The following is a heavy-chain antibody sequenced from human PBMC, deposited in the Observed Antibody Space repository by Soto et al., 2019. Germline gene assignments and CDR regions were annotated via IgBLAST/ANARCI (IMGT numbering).Heavy chain of an antibody. J-gene: IGHJ5*02. CDR3: ARGGLRWFDP. CDR1: GGSISSYY. V-gene: IGHV4-59*01. Sequence: SETLSLTCTVSGGSISSYYWSWIRQPPGKGLEWIGYIYYSGSTNYNPSLKSRVTISVDTSKNQFSLKLSSVTAADTAVYYCARGGLRWFDPWGQGTLVTVSS. D-gene: IGHD3-16*01. CDR2: IYYSGST.